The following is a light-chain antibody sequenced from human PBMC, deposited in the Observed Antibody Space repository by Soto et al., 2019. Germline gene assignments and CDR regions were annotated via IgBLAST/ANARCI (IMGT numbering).Light chain of an antibody. J-gene: IGKJ1*01. CDR3: QQSYSTPRM. CDR2: KAS. V-gene: IGKV1-5*03. Sequence: DIQMTQSPSTLSGSVGDRVTITCRASQTSSSWLAWYQQKPGRAPKLLIYKASTLKSGVPSRFSGSGSGTEFTLTISSLHPADFATYYCQQSYSTPRMFGQGTKV. CDR1: QTSSSW.